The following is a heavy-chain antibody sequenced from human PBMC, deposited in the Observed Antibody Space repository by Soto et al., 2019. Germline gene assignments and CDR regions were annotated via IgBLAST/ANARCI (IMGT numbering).Heavy chain of an antibody. CDR3: ATDSFRSGIAVAGNY. CDR2: ISFGGGST. D-gene: IGHD6-19*01. V-gene: IGHV3-23*01. CDR1: GFTFGSYA. J-gene: IGHJ4*02. Sequence: GGSLRLSCAASGFTFGSYAITWVRQAPGKGLEWVSAISFGGGSTYYADSVKGRFTISRDNSKNTLYLQMTSLRAEDTAIYYCATDSFRSGIAVAGNYWGQGTLVTVSS.